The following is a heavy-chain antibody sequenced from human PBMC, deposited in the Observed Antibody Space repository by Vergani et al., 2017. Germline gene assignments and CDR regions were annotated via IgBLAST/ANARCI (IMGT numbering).Heavy chain of an antibody. CDR1: GGSISSYY. J-gene: IGHJ6*03. D-gene: IGHD3-10*01. V-gene: IGHV4-59*08. Sequence: QVQLQESGPGLVKPSETLSLTCTVSGGSISSYYWSWIRQPPGKGLEWIGYIYYSGSTNYNPSLKSRVTISVDTSKNQFSLKLSSVTAADTAVYYCARHYYGSGRYYYYYMDVWGKGTTVTVSS. CDR3: ARHYYGSGRYYYYYMDV. CDR2: IYYSGST.